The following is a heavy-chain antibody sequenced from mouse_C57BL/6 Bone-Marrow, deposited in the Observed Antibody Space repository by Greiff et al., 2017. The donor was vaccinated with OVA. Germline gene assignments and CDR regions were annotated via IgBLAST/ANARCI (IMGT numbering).Heavy chain of an antibody. Sequence: EVKLMESGAELVRPGASVKLSCTASGFNIKDDYMHWVKQRPEQGLEWIGWIDPENGDTEYASKFQGKATITADTSSNTAYLQLSSLTSEDTAVYYCTTLTGTGYFDVWGTGTTVTVSS. CDR2: IDPENGDT. CDR1: GFNIKDDY. V-gene: IGHV14-4*01. CDR3: TTLTGTGYFDV. J-gene: IGHJ1*03. D-gene: IGHD4-1*01.